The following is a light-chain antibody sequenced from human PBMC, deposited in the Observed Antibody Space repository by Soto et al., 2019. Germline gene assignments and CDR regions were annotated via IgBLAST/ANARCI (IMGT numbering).Light chain of an antibody. J-gene: IGKJ4*01. Sequence: EIVLTQSPATLSLSPGERATLSCRASQSISNFLAWYQQKPGQAPRLLIYDASKRATDIPDRFIGSGSGTDFTRTISSLLPEDFAVYYCHQRSNWPPFTFGGGTKVEI. V-gene: IGKV3-11*01. CDR2: DAS. CDR1: QSISNF. CDR3: HQRSNWPPFT.